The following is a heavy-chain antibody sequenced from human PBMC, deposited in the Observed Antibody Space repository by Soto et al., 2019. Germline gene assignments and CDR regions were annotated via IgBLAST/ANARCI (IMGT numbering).Heavy chain of an antibody. CDR2: ISGSGDTI. CDR3: AKLVPD. V-gene: IGHV3-48*01. Sequence: GGSLRLSCAASVFTFRNYSMNWVRQAPGKGLEWVSYISGSGDTIYYVDSVKGRFTISRDTSRNTLYLQMDSLRAEDTAVYYCAKLVPDWGQGNLVTVSS. CDR1: VFTFRNYS. J-gene: IGHJ4*02. D-gene: IGHD3-3*02.